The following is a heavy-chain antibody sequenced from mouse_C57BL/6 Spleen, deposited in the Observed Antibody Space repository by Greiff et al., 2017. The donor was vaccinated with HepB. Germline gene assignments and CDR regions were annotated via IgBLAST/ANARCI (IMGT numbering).Heavy chain of an antibody. D-gene: IGHD2-10*01. Sequence: QVQLQQSGAELVKPGASVKISCKASGYAFSSYWMNWVKQRPGKGLEWIGQIYPGDGDTNYNGKFKGKATLTADKSSSTAYMQLSSLTSEDSAVYFCARTYYGNYDFAYWGQGTLVTVSA. V-gene: IGHV1-80*01. CDR1: GYAFSSYW. CDR2: IYPGDGDT. CDR3: ARTYYGNYDFAY. J-gene: IGHJ3*01.